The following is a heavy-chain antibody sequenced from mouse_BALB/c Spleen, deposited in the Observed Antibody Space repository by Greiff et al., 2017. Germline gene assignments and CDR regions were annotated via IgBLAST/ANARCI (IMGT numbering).Heavy chain of an antibody. D-gene: IGHD2-12*01. CDR2: ISSGGST. J-gene: IGHJ3*01. Sequence: EVMLVESGGGLVKPGGSLKLSCAASGFTFSSYAMSWVRQTPEKRLEWVASISSGGSTYYPDSVKGRFTISRDNARNILYLQMSSLRSEDTAMYYCARGGSCYDEESPWFAYWGQGTLVTVSA. CDR3: ARGGSCYDEESPWFAY. V-gene: IGHV5-6-5*01. CDR1: GFTFSSYA.